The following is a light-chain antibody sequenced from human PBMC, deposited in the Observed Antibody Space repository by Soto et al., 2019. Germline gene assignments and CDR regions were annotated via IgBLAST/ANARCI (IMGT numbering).Light chain of an antibody. V-gene: IGLV3-1*01. J-gene: IGLJ2*01. CDR3: QAWDSSTRA. CDR1: KLGDKY. CDR2: QDN. Sequence: SYELTQPPSVSVSPGQTASITCSGDKLGDKYACWYQQKPGQSPVLVIYQDNKRPSGIPERFSGSNSGNTATLTISGTQAMDEADYYCQAWDSSTRAFGGGTKVTVL.